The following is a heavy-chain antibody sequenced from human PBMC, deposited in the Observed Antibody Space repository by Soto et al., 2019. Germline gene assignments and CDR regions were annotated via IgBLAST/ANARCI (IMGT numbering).Heavy chain of an antibody. V-gene: IGHV1-69*04. CDR2: IIPILGIA. CDR3: ARDYDCSSTSCYEIGNWFDP. CDR1: GGTFSSYT. Sequence: ASVKVSCKASGGTFSSYTISWVRQAPGQGLEWMGRIIPILGIANYAQKFQGRVTITADKSTSTAYMELSSLRSEDTAVYFCARDYDCSSTSCYEIGNWFDPWGQGTLVTSPQ. J-gene: IGHJ5*02. D-gene: IGHD2-2*01.